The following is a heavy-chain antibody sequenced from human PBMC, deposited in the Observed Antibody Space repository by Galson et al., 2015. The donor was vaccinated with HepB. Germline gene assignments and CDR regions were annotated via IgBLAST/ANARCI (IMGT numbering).Heavy chain of an antibody. CDR2: ISGSGGST. D-gene: IGHD3-10*01. Sequence: SLRLSCAASGFTFSNYAMSWVRQAPGKGLEWVSAISGSGGSTYYADSAKGRFTISRDNSKNTLFLQMNSLRAEDTAVYYCAFNHYGSGSYFGMPYYYYGMDVWGQGTTVTVSS. J-gene: IGHJ6*02. V-gene: IGHV3-23*01. CDR3: AFNHYGSGSYFGMPYYYYGMDV. CDR1: GFTFSNYA.